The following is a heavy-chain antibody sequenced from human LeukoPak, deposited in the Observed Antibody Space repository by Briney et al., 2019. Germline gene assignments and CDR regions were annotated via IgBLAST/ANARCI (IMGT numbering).Heavy chain of an antibody. Sequence: PSETLSLTCAVYGGSFSGYYWSWIRQPPGKGLEWIGEINHSGSTNYNPSLKSRVTISVDTSKNQFSLKLSSVTAADTAVYYCGRRRVWGGDDYWGQGTLVTVSS. J-gene: IGHJ4*02. V-gene: IGHV4-34*01. CDR2: INHSGST. CDR3: GRRRVWGGDDY. CDR1: GGSFSGYY. D-gene: IGHD3-10*01.